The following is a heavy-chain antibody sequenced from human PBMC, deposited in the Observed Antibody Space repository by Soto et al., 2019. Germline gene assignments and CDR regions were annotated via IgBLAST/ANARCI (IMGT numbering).Heavy chain of an antibody. CDR3: ARVWGGGLDF. D-gene: IGHD3-10*01. J-gene: IGHJ3*01. CDR2: IYYSGST. Sequence: SETLSLTCTVSGGSISSSSYYWGWIRQPPGKGLEWIGSIYYSGSTNYNPSLKSRVTISVDTSKNQFSLKLSSVTAADTAVYYCARVWGGGLDFWGQGTMVTVSS. V-gene: IGHV4-39*07. CDR1: GGSISSSSYY.